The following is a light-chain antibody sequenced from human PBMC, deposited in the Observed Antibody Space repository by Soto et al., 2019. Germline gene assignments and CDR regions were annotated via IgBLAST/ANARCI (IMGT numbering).Light chain of an antibody. V-gene: IGLV1-44*01. Sequence: QSVLTQPPSASGTPGQRVTISCSGSSSNIGSNTVNWYQQLPGTAPKLLINSNNQRPSGVPDRFSGSKSGTSASLAISGLQSEDEADYYCAAWDDSLNGPYVFGTGTKLTVL. CDR1: SSNIGSNT. J-gene: IGLJ1*01. CDR3: AAWDDSLNGPYV. CDR2: SNN.